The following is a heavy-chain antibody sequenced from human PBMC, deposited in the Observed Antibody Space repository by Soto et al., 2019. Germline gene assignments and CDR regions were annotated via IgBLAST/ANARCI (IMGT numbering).Heavy chain of an antibody. Sequence: SCAASGFTVSSNYMSWVRQAPGKGLEWVSVIYSGGSTYYADSVKGRFTISRDNSKNTLYLQMNSLRAEDTAVYYCARDLGLMVRGNYYGMDVWGQGTTVTVSS. CDR3: ARDLGLMVRGNYYGMDV. CDR1: GFTVSSNY. CDR2: IYSGGST. D-gene: IGHD3-10*01. V-gene: IGHV3-53*01. J-gene: IGHJ6*02.